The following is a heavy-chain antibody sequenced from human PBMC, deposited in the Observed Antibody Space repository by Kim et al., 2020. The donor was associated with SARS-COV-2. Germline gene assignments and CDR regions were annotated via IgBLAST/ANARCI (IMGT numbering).Heavy chain of an antibody. V-gene: IGHV3-11*01. Sequence: GGSLRLSCAASGFTFSDYYMSWIRQAPGKGLEWVSYIGPTSSITFYADSVKGRFTISRDNAKNLLYLQMNSLRAEDTAVYYCGRDVPRIGTTSNLGQGTL. J-gene: IGHJ4*02. CDR2: IGPTSSIT. CDR3: GRDVPRIGTTSN. D-gene: IGHD1-1*01. CDR1: GFTFSDYY.